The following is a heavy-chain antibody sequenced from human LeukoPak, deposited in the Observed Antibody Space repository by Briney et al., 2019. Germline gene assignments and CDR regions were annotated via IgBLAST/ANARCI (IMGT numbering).Heavy chain of an antibody. CDR3: ARARPFGSRVSDDAFDI. J-gene: IGHJ3*02. D-gene: IGHD1-26*01. V-gene: IGHV1-18*01. Sequence: ASVKVSCKASGYTFTSYGISWVRQAPGQGLEWMGWISAYNGNTNYAQKLQGRVTMTTDTSTSTAYMELRRLRSDDTAVYYCARARPFGSRVSDDAFDIWGQGTMVTVSS. CDR1: GYTFTSYG. CDR2: ISAYNGNT.